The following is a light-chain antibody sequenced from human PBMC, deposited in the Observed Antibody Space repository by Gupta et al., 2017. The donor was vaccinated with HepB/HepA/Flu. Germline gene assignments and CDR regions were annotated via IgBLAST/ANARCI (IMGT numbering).Light chain of an antibody. CDR1: QDIRNE. CDR2: SAS. Sequence: AIQMTQSPSSLSASVGDRVTITCRAGQDIRNELSWYQQTPGKAPKLLIYSASSLQTWIPSRFSGSGSGTDFTLTINSLQPEDIATYYCLQDRSYPLTFGGGTKVEI. CDR3: LQDRSYPLT. V-gene: IGKV1-6*01. J-gene: IGKJ4*01.